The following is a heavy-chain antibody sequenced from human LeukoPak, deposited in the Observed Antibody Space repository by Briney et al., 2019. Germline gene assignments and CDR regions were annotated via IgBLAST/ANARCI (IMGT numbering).Heavy chain of an antibody. V-gene: IGHV3-23*01. CDR2: ITGSGGNT. J-gene: IGHJ6*02. D-gene: IGHD6-19*01. CDR3: ARGTIAVAGTYLGYDYYGMDV. CDR1: GFIFSSYS. Sequence: GGSLRLSCAASGFIFSSYSMSWVRQAPGMGLEWVSVITGSGGNTYYADSVKGRFTISRENAKNSLYLQMNSLRAEDTAVYYCARGTIAVAGTYLGYDYYGMDVWGQGTTVTVSS.